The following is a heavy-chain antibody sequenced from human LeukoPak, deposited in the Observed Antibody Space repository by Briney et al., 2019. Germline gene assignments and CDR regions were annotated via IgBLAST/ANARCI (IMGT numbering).Heavy chain of an antibody. V-gene: IGHV4-39*01. Sequence: SETLSLTCTVSGGSISSSSYDWGWIRQPPGKGLEGIGSIYYSGSTYYNPSLKSRCTISVDTSKHQFSRKLSSVTAADTAVYYCAEYANYYDSSGSSLGFDIWGQGTMVTVSS. CDR3: AEYANYYDSSGSSLGFDI. CDR1: GGSISSSSYD. J-gene: IGHJ3*02. CDR2: IYYSGST. D-gene: IGHD3-22*01.